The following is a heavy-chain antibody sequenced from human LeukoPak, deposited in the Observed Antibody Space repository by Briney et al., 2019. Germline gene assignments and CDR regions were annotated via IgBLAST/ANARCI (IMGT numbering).Heavy chain of an antibody. CDR3: AREEQWLGGTFDY. Sequence: PSETLSLTCTVSGGSISSGSYYWSWIRQPAGKGLEWIVRIYTSGSTNYNPSLKSRVTISVDTSKNQFSLKLSSVTAADTAVYYCAREEQWLGGTFDYWGQGTLVTVSS. D-gene: IGHD6-19*01. CDR2: IYTSGST. J-gene: IGHJ4*02. V-gene: IGHV4-61*02. CDR1: GGSISSGSYY.